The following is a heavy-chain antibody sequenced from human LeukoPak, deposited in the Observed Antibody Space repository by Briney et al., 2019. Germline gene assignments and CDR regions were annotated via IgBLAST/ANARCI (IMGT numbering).Heavy chain of an antibody. V-gene: IGHV3-11*04. J-gene: IGHJ4*02. CDR2: ISSSGYST. CDR3: ARDKRRFDK. Sequence: GGSLRLSCAASGFTFSDYYMSWIRQAPGKELEWISYISSSGYSTYYAGSVKGRFTISRDNSNNSLYLQTNSLRDEDTAVYYCARDKRRFDKWGQGTLVTVSS. CDR1: GFTFSDYY.